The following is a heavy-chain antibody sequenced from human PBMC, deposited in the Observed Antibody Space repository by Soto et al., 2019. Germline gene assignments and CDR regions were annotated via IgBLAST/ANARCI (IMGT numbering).Heavy chain of an antibody. CDR1: GGSISSYY. CDR3: ARARVHGRGWNDAFDI. V-gene: IGHV4-59*01. D-gene: IGHD1-1*01. Sequence: SETLSLTCTVSGGSISSYYWSWIRQPPGKGLEWIGYIYYSGSTNYNPSLKSRVTISVDTSKNQFSLKLSSVTAADTAVYYCARARVHGRGWNDAFDIWGQGTMVTVSS. CDR2: IYYSGST. J-gene: IGHJ3*02.